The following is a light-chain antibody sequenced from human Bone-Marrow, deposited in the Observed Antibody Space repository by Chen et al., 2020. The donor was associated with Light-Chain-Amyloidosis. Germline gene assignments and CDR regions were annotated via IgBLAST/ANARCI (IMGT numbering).Light chain of an antibody. Sequence: QSALTQPVSVSGSPGQSITISCTGTSGDVGTYNYVSWYQQHPGKAPKVMIYSVSKRPSGVSNRLSGSRSGNTASLTISGLQAEDEADYYCSSFTRSSSYVFGPGTKVTVL. CDR3: SSFTRSSSYV. CDR1: SGDVGTYNY. CDR2: SVS. V-gene: IGLV2-14*01. J-gene: IGLJ1*01.